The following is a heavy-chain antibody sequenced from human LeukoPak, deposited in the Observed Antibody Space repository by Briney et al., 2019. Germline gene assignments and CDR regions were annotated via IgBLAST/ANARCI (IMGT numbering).Heavy chain of an antibody. J-gene: IGHJ4*02. CDR1: GYRFISNY. V-gene: IGHV1-2*02. CDR3: AREGSYCVGGDCYSFDF. CDR2: MHPGNGNT. D-gene: IGHD2-21*02. Sequence: ASVKVSCKASGYRFISNYIQWVRQAPGLGPEWVGWMHPGNGNTRCAEKFQGRVTMTRDTSINTAYLDLNSLRSGDTAVYYCAREGSYCVGGDCYSFDFWGQGTLITVSS.